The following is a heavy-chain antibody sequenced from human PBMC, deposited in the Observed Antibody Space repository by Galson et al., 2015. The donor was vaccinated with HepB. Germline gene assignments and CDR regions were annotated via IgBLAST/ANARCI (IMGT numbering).Heavy chain of an antibody. D-gene: IGHD3-10*01. J-gene: IGHJ4*02. CDR3: AKDRVLLWFGESTFDY. Sequence: SLRLSCAASGFTFSSFGMHWVRQAPGKGLEWVAVISYDGSNKYYADSVKGRFTISRDNSKNTLYLQMNSLRAEDTAVYYCAKDRVLLWFGESTFDYWGQGTLVTVSS. V-gene: IGHV3-30*18. CDR2: ISYDGSNK. CDR1: GFTFSSFG.